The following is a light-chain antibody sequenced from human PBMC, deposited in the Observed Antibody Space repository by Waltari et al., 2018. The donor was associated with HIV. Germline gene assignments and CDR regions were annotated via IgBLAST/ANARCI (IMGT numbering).Light chain of an antibody. Sequence: DIVMTQSPLSLPVTPGEPASISCRSSQSLLNSNGFNYLDWYLQKPGQSPRLLIYLASARAPGVPDRFSGIGSVIDFTLKVSRVEADDVGVYYCMQALQTPLITFGQGTRLEIK. V-gene: IGKV2-28*01. J-gene: IGKJ5*01. CDR2: LAS. CDR1: QSLLNSNGFNY. CDR3: MQALQTPLIT.